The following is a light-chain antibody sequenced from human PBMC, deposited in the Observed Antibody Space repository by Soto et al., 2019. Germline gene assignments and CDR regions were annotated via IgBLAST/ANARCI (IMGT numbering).Light chain of an antibody. Sequence: QSALTKPASVSGSPGQSITISCTGTSSDVGGYKYVSWYQHHPGKAPKLMIYEVSNRPSGDSHRYSGSQFGNTASLTISGLQAGDEGDYFCSSYTSSGSLYVFGTGTKVNVL. CDR1: SSDVGGYKY. CDR3: SSYTSSGSLYV. V-gene: IGLV2-14*01. CDR2: EVS. J-gene: IGLJ1*01.